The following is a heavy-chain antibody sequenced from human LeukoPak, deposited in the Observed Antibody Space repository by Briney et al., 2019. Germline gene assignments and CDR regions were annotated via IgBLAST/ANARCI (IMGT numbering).Heavy chain of an antibody. CDR1: GGTFSSYA. D-gene: IGHD1-20*01. Sequence: SVKVSCKASGGTFSSYAISWVRQAPGQELEWMGGVIPIFGTANYAQKFQGRVTITTDESTSTAYMELSSLRSEDTAVYYCARGPYNWNDGRYFDYWGQGTLVTVSS. J-gene: IGHJ4*02. CDR2: VIPIFGTA. CDR3: ARGPYNWNDGRYFDY. V-gene: IGHV1-69*05.